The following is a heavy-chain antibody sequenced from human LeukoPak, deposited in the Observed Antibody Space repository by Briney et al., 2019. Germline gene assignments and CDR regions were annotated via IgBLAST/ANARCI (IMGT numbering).Heavy chain of an antibody. CDR2: IRYDGSNK. CDR3: AEDGRYCSSTSCPPYSSRSYYYMDV. CDR1: GFTFSSYG. Sequence: GGSLRLSCAASGFTFSSYGMHWVRQAPGKGLEWVAFIRYDGSNKYYADSVKGRFTISRDNSKNTLYLQMNSLRAEDTAVYYCAEDGRYCSSTSCPPYSSRSYYYMDVWGKGTTVTVSS. J-gene: IGHJ6*03. D-gene: IGHD2-2*01. V-gene: IGHV3-30*02.